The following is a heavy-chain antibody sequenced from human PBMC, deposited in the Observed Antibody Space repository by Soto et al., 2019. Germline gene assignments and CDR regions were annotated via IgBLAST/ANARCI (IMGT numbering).Heavy chain of an antibody. CDR2: HHSDST. CDR3: ATYSVGEGGRGY. J-gene: IGHJ4*02. Sequence: QVQLQESGPGLVKPSETLSLTCTVSGGSMSGQHWSWIRQPPGKGLEWIGHHSDSTNYNPSLKCRVTISTDTSKNQFSLKLSSVTAADTAVYYCATYSVGEGGRGYWGQGTLVTVSS. V-gene: IGHV4-4*09. D-gene: IGHD5-12*01. CDR1: GGSMSGQH.